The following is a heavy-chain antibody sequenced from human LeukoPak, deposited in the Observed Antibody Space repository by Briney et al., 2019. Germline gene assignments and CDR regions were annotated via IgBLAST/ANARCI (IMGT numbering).Heavy chain of an antibody. Sequence: PGGSLRLSCAASGFTFSSYSMNWVRQAPGKGLEWVSYISSSSSTIYYADSVKGRFTISKDNAKNSLYLQMNSLRAEDTAVYYCARGRGGSIAARPSDYWGQGTLVTVSS. CDR2: ISSSSSTI. CDR1: GFTFSSYS. D-gene: IGHD6-6*01. CDR3: ARGRGGSIAARPSDY. J-gene: IGHJ4*02. V-gene: IGHV3-48*01.